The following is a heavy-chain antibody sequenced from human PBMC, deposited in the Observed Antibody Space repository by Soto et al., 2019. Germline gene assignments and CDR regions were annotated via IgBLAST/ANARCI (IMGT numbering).Heavy chain of an antibody. D-gene: IGHD4-17*01. V-gene: IGHV3-30*18. J-gene: IGHJ4*02. CDR1: GFTFSSYG. CDR3: AKGPPTPVDY. Sequence: GGSLRLSCAASGFTFSSYGMHWVRQAPGKGLEWVAVISYDGSNKYYADSVKGRFTISRDNSKNTLYLQMNSLRAEDTAVYYCAKGPPTPVDYWGQGTLVTVPQ. CDR2: ISYDGSNK.